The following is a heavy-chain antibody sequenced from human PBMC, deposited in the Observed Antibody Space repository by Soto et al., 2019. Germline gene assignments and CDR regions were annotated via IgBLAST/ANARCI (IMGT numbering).Heavy chain of an antibody. Sequence: KPAETLTLTCTVSGVSISSGDDYWSWIRQPPGKGLDSIGYIDYSGTTYDNPSLRSRVTISVDTSKNQFSLKLSSATAADTAVYYCARVFNYDYVWGSYRYKGGDAFDIWGQGTMVTVSS. CDR2: IDYSGTT. CDR1: GVSISSGDDY. CDR3: ARVFNYDYVWGSYRYKGGDAFDI. D-gene: IGHD3-16*02. V-gene: IGHV4-30-4*01. J-gene: IGHJ3*02.